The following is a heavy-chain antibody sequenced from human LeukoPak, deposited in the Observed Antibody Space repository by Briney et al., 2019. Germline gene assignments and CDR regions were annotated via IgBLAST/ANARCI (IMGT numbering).Heavy chain of an antibody. Sequence: GRSLRLSCEASGFSFSAAWMTWVRQAPGKGLEWVATIKNDGSDKYYVDSVKGRFTPSRDNAKNLVYLQMNSLRVEDTAVYYCVNLGYSDGGQGTLVTVSS. D-gene: IGHD5-12*01. CDR3: VNLGYSD. V-gene: IGHV3-7*01. J-gene: IGHJ4*02. CDR1: GFSFSAAW. CDR2: IKNDGSDK.